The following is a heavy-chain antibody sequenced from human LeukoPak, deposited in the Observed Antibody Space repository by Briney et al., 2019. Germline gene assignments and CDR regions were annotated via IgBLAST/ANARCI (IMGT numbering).Heavy chain of an antibody. V-gene: IGHV3-11*04. CDR1: GFTFSDYY. CDR3: ARDRGAVNDVFDY. Sequence: KPGGSLRLSCVASGFTFSDYYMSWIRQAPGKRLEWVSYIRSSGTTIHYADSVKGRFTISRDNAKNSLYLQMNSLRAEDTAVYYCARDRGAVNDVFDYWGQGTLVTVSS. D-gene: IGHD6-19*01. CDR2: IRSSGTTI. J-gene: IGHJ4*02.